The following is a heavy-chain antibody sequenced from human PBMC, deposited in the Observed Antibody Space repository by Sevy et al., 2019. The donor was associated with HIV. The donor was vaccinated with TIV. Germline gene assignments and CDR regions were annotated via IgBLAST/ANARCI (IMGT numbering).Heavy chain of an antibody. CDR2: ISRSSRTI. D-gene: IGHD6-13*01. CDR1: GFTFSTYS. CDR3: ARAYSACWPQGAWTDY. V-gene: IGHV3-48*01. Sequence: GGYLRLSCAASGFTFSTYSMNWVRQAPGKGLEWVSYISRSSRTIYYADSVEGRFTISRDNAKNSLSLQINSLRADDTAVYYCARAYSACWPQGAWTDYWGQGTLVTVSS. J-gene: IGHJ4*02.